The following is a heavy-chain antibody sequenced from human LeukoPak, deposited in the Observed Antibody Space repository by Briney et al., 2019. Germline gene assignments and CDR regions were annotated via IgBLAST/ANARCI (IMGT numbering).Heavy chain of an antibody. Sequence: ASVKVSCKASGYTFTSYDINWVRQATGQGLEWMGWMNPNSGNTGYAQKFQGRVTMTRNTSISTAYMELSSLRSEDTAVYSCARAAKYYDFWSGYANYYYYYMDVWGKGTTVTVSS. CDR3: ARAAKYYDFWSGYANYYYYYMDV. D-gene: IGHD3-3*01. CDR2: MNPNSGNT. J-gene: IGHJ6*03. V-gene: IGHV1-8*01. CDR1: GYTFTSYD.